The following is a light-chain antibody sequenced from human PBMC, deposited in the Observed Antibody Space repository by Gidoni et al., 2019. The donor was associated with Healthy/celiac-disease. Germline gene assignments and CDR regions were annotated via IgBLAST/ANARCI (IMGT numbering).Light chain of an antibody. J-gene: IGKJ1*01. CDR3: QQYNSYSWT. CDR1: QSINSW. CDR2: GAS. V-gene: IGKV1-5*01. Sequence: SLSVSVGERVTIPCRASQSINSWLAWYQQKPGKAPKLLIYGASSMESGIPARFSGSGSGTEFTLTISSLQPDDFATYYCQQYNSYSWTFGEGTKVEIK.